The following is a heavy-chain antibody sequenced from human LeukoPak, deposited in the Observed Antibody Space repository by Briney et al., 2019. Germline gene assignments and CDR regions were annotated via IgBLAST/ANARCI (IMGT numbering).Heavy chain of an antibody. CDR2: ITGSSDST. J-gene: IGHJ4*02. V-gene: IGHV3-23*01. Sequence: GGSLRLSCAASGFTFSSYVMSWVRQAPGKGLEWVSAITGSSDSTYYADSVKGRFTISRDNAKNSLYLQMNSLRAEDTAVYYCAREIRLYCSGGSCYSSDYWGQGTLVTVSS. CDR1: GFTFSSYV. D-gene: IGHD2-15*01. CDR3: AREIRLYCSGGSCYSSDY.